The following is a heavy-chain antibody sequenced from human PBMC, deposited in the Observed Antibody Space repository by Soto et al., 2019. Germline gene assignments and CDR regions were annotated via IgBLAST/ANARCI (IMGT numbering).Heavy chain of an antibody. D-gene: IGHD4-17*01. V-gene: IGHV3-74*01. Sequence: GGSLRLSCAASGFTFSSYWMHWVRQAPGKGLVWVSRINGDGSSTGYADSVKGRFTISRDNAKNTLYLQMNSLRAEDTAVYYCARESDGANSLWGQGTLVTASS. CDR1: GFTFSSYW. J-gene: IGHJ4*02. CDR3: ARESDGANSL. CDR2: INGDGSST.